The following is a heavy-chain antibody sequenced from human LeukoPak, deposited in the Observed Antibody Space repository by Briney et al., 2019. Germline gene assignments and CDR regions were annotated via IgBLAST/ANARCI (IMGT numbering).Heavy chain of an antibody. CDR3: ARGEISVAPDIEGRNWFDP. CDR1: GGSFSGYY. Sequence: SETLSLTCAVYGGSFSGYYWSWIRQPPGTGLEWIWEINHSGSTNYNLSIKSRVTISVDPSKNKFSLKLSSVTAADTAVYYCARGEISVAPDIEGRNWFDPWGQGTPVTVSS. D-gene: IGHD3-16*02. V-gene: IGHV4-34*01. J-gene: IGHJ5*02. CDR2: INHSGST.